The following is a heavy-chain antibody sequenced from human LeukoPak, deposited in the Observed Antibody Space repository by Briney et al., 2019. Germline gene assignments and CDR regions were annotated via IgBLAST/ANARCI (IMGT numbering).Heavy chain of an antibody. J-gene: IGHJ6*02. CDR2: INPNSGGT. V-gene: IGHV1-2*02. Sequence: GASVKVSCKASGYTFTGYYMHWVRQAPGQGLEWMGWINPNSGGTNYAQKFQGRVTMTRDTSISTAYMELSRLRSDDTAVYYCARGGPMGSGWYYYYYGMDVWGQGTTVTVSS. CDR1: GYTFTGYY. D-gene: IGHD6-19*01. CDR3: ARGGPMGSGWYYYYYGMDV.